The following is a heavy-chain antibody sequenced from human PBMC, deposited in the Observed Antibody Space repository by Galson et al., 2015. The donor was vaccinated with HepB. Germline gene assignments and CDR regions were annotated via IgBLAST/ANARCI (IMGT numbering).Heavy chain of an antibody. J-gene: IGHJ3*02. Sequence: ETLSLTCALSGGSITKIHWWNWVRQPPGKGLEWIAQISHSGSANYNPSLRGRVIISMDKSRSSFSLTLVSVIAADTAVYYGGRSHGLTNAFDMWGRGTMVTVSS. CDR2: ISHSGSA. D-gene: IGHD4-17*01. V-gene: IGHV4-4*02. CDR3: GRSHGLTNAFDM. CDR1: GGSITKIHW.